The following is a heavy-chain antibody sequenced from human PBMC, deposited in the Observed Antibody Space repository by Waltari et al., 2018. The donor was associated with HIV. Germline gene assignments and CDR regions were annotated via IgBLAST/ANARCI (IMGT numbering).Heavy chain of an antibody. CDR3: VRGGGSWLQETHYYKGLDV. J-gene: IGHJ6*02. Sequence: QVQLMQSGPETRKPGASVKISCRAVGYDLTSYGITWVRQAPGQGLGWMGWSGAYEGNIEVERKFKDRGSLTTDTSATAVFLELRSLRIDDTATYFCVRGGGSWLQETHYYKGLDVWGLGTAVIVSS. CDR1: GYDLTSYG. CDR2: SGAYEGNI. D-gene: IGHD3-10*01. V-gene: IGHV1-18*04.